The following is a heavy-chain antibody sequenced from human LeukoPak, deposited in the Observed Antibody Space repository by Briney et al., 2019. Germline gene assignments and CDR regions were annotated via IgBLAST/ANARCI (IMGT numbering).Heavy chain of an antibody. J-gene: IGHJ3*02. CDR1: GFTFSSYA. CDR3: AKASGEYQLRGHFDAFDI. V-gene: IGHV3-23*01. D-gene: IGHD2-2*01. Sequence: PGGSLRLSCAASGFTFSSYAMSWVRQAPGKGLEWVSAISGSGGSTYYADSVKGRFTISRDNSKNTLYLQMNSLRAEDTAVYYCAKASGEYQLRGHFDAFDIWGQGTMVTVSS. CDR2: ISGSGGST.